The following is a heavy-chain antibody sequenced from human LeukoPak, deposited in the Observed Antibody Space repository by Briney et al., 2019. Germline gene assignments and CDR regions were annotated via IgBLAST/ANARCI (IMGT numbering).Heavy chain of an antibody. Sequence: ASVKVSCKASGDIFRRYGVTWARQAPGQGPKWMGWVRPYNGDPEYAQKFQGRVAMSTDTSTDTSYMELRSLGSDDTAVYYCARPYSANWHPHPYRMDVWGQGTTVIVSS. J-gene: IGHJ6*02. CDR3: ARPYSANWHPHPYRMDV. D-gene: IGHD1-1*01. CDR2: VRPYNGDP. CDR1: GDIFRRYG. V-gene: IGHV1-18*04.